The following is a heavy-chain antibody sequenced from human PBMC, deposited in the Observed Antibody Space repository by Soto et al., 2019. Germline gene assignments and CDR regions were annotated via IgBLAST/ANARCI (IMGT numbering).Heavy chain of an antibody. CDR2: ISSSSGII. CDR3: ARDRSAWHGQFNF. Sequence: GGSLRLSCEASGFTFSSSVMNWVRQAPGKGLEWVSYISSSSGIIYYADSVKGRFTISRDNAKNSLYLQMNSLRVEDTAVYYCARDRSAWHGQFNFWGQGILVTV. CDR1: GFTFSSSV. V-gene: IGHV3-48*01. J-gene: IGHJ4*02.